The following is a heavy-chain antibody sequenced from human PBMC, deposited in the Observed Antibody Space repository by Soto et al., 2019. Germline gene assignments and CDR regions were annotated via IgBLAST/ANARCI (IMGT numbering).Heavy chain of an antibody. CDR1: GGTFSSYA. V-gene: IGHV1-69*01. J-gene: IGHJ4*02. Sequence: QVQLVQSGAEVKKPGSSGKVSCKASGGTFSSYAISWVRQAPGQGLEWMGGIIPTFGTANYAQKLQGRVTITADESTSTAYMELSSLRSEDTAVYYCARDESPRDCSGGSCYLCWGQGTLVTVSS. CDR3: ARDESPRDCSGGSCYLC. CDR2: IIPTFGTA. D-gene: IGHD2-15*01.